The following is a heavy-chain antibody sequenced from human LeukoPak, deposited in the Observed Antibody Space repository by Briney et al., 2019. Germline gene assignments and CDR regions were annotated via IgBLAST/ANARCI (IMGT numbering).Heavy chain of an antibody. CDR3: ARDGAFAVEY. J-gene: IGHJ4*02. V-gene: IGHV4-4*02. D-gene: IGHD4-17*01. CDR2: LHHSGVT. Sequence: SETKSLTCAVYGGSISGPNWWSWVRPPPGKGMEWMEELHHSGVTNYNPSLKSRVTISRDKPNNQISLEQTSVTAADTAVYYCARDGAFAVEYWGRGSLVTVSS. CDR1: GGSISGPNW.